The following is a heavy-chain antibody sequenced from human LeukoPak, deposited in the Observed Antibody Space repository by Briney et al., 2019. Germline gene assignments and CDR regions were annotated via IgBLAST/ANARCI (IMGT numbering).Heavy chain of an antibody. Sequence: SETLSLTCAVYGGSFSGYYWSWIRQPPGKGLEWIGEINHSGSTNYNPSLKSRVTISVDTSKNQFSLKLSSVTAADTAVYYCARTSIAARIFDYWGQGTLVTVSS. CDR2: INHSGST. CDR1: GGSFSGYY. J-gene: IGHJ4*02. V-gene: IGHV4-34*09. CDR3: ARTSIAARIFDY. D-gene: IGHD6-6*01.